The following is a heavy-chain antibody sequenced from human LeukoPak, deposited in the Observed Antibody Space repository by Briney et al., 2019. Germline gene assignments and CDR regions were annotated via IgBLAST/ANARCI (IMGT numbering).Heavy chain of an antibody. CDR3: ARARQWLPTGGFDY. Sequence: WASVKVSFKASGYPFTSYGISWVRQAPGQGLEWMGWISAYNGNTNYAQKLQGRVTMTTDTSTSTAYMELRSLRSDDTAVYYCARARQWLPTGGFDYWGQGTLVTVSS. CDR1: GYPFTSYG. D-gene: IGHD6-19*01. V-gene: IGHV1-18*01. CDR2: ISAYNGNT. J-gene: IGHJ4*02.